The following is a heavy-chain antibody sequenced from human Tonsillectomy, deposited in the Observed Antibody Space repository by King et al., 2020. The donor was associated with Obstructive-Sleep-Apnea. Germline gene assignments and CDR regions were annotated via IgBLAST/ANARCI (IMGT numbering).Heavy chain of an antibody. D-gene: IGHD2-15*01. Sequence: VQLQESGPGLVKPSQTLPLTCTVSGGFISSGGYSWSWIRQHPGKGLEWIGYIYDSGSTYYNPSLESRVTISVDTSKNQFSLKLSSVPAADTAVYYCSRDRLGYCSGSSCYSGFDYWGQGTLVTVSS. J-gene: IGHJ4*02. CDR3: SRDRLGYCSGSSCYSGFDY. V-gene: IGHV4-31*03. CDR1: GGFISSGGYS. CDR2: IYDSGST.